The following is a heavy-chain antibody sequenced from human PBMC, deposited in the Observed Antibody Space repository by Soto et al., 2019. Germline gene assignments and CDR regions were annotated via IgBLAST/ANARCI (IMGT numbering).Heavy chain of an antibody. V-gene: IGHV3-30-3*01. CDR3: ARGLGVEATIFDY. CDR1: GFTFSSYA. Sequence: QVQLVESGGGVVQPGRSLRLSCAASGFTFSSYAMHWVRQAPGKGLEWVAVISYDGSNKYYADSVKGRFTISRDNSKNTLYLQMNSLRAEDTAVYYCARGLGVEATIFDYWGQGTLVTVSS. J-gene: IGHJ4*02. D-gene: IGHD3-16*01. CDR2: ISYDGSNK.